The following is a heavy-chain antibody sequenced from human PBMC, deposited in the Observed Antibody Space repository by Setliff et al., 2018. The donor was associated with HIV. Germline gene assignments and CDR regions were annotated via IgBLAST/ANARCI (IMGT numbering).Heavy chain of an antibody. CDR1: GGSFSGYY. CDR2: IIHSGGT. Sequence: SETLSLTCAVYGGSFSGYYWNWIRQPPGKGLEWIGEIIHSGGTNYNPSLKSRVTISVDTSKNQFSLGLSSVTAADTAVYYCARVSFWAFDNWGQGTMVTVSS. CDR3: ARVSFWAFDN. D-gene: IGHD3-3*01. V-gene: IGHV4-34*12. J-gene: IGHJ3*02.